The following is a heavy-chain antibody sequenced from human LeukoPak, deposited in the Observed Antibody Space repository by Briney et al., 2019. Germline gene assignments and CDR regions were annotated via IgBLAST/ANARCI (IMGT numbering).Heavy chain of an antibody. CDR3: ARDGYCSSTSCYEGPPYYYGMDV. D-gene: IGHD2-2*03. J-gene: IGHJ6*02. V-gene: IGHV1-18*01. CDR1: GYTFTSYG. Sequence: ASVKLSCKASGYTFTSYGISWVRQAPGQGLEWMGWISAYNGNTNYAQKLQGRATMTTDTSTSTAYKELRSLRSDDTAVYYCARDGYCSSTSCYEGPPYYYGMDVWGQGTTVTVSS. CDR2: ISAYNGNT.